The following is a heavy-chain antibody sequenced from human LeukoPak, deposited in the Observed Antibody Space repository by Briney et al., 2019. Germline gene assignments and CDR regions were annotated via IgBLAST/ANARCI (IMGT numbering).Heavy chain of an antibody. CDR2: ISGSGGST. V-gene: IGHV3-23*01. D-gene: IGHD3-22*01. Sequence: GGSLRLSCAASGFTFSSYAMSWVRQAPGKGLEWVSAISGSGGSTYYADSVKGRFTISRDNSKNTLYLQMNSLGAEDTAVYYCARVSYYDSSGYYFLSYVDYWGQGTLVTVSS. J-gene: IGHJ4*02. CDR3: ARVSYYDSSGYYFLSYVDY. CDR1: GFTFSSYA.